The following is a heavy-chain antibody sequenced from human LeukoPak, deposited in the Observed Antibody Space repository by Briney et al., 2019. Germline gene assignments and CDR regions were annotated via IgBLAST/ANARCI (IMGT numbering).Heavy chain of an antibody. V-gene: IGHV3-64D*06. CDR1: GFTFSTYE. CDR3: VKDLSDRDVDY. D-gene: IGHD2-21*02. Sequence: PGGSLRLSCAASGFTFSTYEMNWVRQAPGRGLEYVSAISKNGGTTYYVDSVKGRFTISRDNSKNTLYLQMNSLRVEDTAVYFCVKDLSDRDVDYWGLGTLVTVSS. J-gene: IGHJ4*02. CDR2: ISKNGGTT.